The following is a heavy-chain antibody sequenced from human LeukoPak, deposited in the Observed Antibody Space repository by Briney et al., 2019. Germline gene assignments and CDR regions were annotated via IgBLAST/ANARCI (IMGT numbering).Heavy chain of an antibody. J-gene: IGHJ4*02. CDR3: ARGAYCGGDCYYFDY. V-gene: IGHV4-59*01. CDR1: GGSISGYYY. Sequence: PSETLSLTCTVSGGSISGYYYWSWIRQPPGKGLEWIGYMFYSGSTNYNPSLKSRVTISVDTSKNQFSLELSTVTAADTAVYYCARGAYCGGDCYYFDYWGQGTLVTVSS. CDR2: MFYSGST. D-gene: IGHD2-21*02.